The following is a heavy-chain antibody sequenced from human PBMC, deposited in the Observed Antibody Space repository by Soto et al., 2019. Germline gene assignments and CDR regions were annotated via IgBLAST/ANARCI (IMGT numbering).Heavy chain of an antibody. Sequence: QVQLVQSGAEVKKPGASVKVSCKASGYTFTSYGITWVRQAPGQGLEWMGWISAYNGNTNYAQKRQGRVTMTTDTAASKAYMEPRSLRSDDTAVFYCARVAPPGDYWGEGTLVTVSS. CDR3: ARVAPPGDY. CDR1: GYTFTSYG. J-gene: IGHJ4*02. V-gene: IGHV1-18*01. CDR2: ISAYNGNT.